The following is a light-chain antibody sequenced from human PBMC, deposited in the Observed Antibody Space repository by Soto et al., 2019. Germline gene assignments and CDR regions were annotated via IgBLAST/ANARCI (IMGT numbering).Light chain of an antibody. V-gene: IGLV2-11*01. J-gene: IGLJ2*01. Sequence: QPVLTQPRSVSGSPGQSVTISCTGTSSDVGSYNYVSWYQQLPGKAPKLMIHDVTERPSGVPDRFSGSKSGNTASLTISGLQAEDEADYYCCSYAGSNTFMVFGGGTKLTVL. CDR3: CSYAGSNTFMV. CDR1: SSDVGSYNY. CDR2: DVT.